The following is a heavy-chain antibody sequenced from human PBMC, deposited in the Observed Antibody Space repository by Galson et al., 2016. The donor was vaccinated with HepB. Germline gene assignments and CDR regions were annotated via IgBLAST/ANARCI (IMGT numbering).Heavy chain of an antibody. CDR2: IILSDGTT. J-gene: IGHJ4*02. Sequence: SVKVSCKAPGYTFANDYMHWVRQAPGQGLEWMGRIILSDGTTIHAQKFQGRVTMTRDMSKSAVFLELSSLGSVDTALSYCARDNGHHSFDSGGQGTLVTVSS. CDR1: GYTFANDY. D-gene: IGHD2-8*01. V-gene: IGHV1-46*01. CDR3: ARDNGHHSFDS.